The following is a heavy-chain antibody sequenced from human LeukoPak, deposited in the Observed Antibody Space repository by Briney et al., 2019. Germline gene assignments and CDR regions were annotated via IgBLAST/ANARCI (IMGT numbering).Heavy chain of an antibody. Sequence: PSETLSLTCAVYGGSFSGYYWSWIRQPPGKGLEWIGEINHSGSTNYNPSLKSRVTISVDTSKNQFSLKLSSVTAADTAVYYCARDNYSSGRDYWGQGTLVTVSS. CDR3: ARDNYSSGRDY. CDR2: INHSGST. V-gene: IGHV4-34*01. CDR1: GGSFSGYY. J-gene: IGHJ4*02. D-gene: IGHD6-19*01.